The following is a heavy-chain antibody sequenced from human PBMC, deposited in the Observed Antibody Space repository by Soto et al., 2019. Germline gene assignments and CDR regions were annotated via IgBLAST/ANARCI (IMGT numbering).Heavy chain of an antibody. J-gene: IGHJ6*02. V-gene: IGHV3-43D*04. CDR3: AKDMSYYYDSSGPREYYYYGMDV. D-gene: IGHD3-22*01. Sequence: GGSLRLSCAASGFTFDDYAMHWVRQAPGKGLEWVSLISWDGGSTYYADSVKGRFTISRDNSKNSLYLQMNSLRAEDTALYYCAKDMSYYYDSSGPREYYYYGMDVWGQGTTVTVSS. CDR1: GFTFDDYA. CDR2: ISWDGGST.